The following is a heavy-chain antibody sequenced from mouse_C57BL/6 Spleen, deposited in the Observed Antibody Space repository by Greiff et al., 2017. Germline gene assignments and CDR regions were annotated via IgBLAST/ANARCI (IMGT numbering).Heavy chain of an antibody. Sequence: EVKLVESEGGLVQPGSSMKLSCTASGFTFSDYYMAWVRQVPEKGLEWVANINYDGSSTYYLDSLKSRFIISRDNAKNILYLQMSSLKSEDTATXYCAIYDYDAGFDYWGQGTTLTVSS. D-gene: IGHD2-4*01. J-gene: IGHJ2*01. V-gene: IGHV5-16*01. CDR2: INYDGSST. CDR1: GFTFSDYY. CDR3: AIYDYDAGFDY.